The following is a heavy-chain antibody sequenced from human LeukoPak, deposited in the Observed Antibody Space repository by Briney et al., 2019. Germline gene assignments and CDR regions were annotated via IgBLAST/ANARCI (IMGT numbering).Heavy chain of an antibody. D-gene: IGHD4-11*01. V-gene: IGHV4-59*01. Sequence: SETLSLTCTVSGGSISSYYWSWIRQPPGKGLEWIGYIYYSGSTNYNPSLKSRVTISVDTSKNQFSLKLSSVTAADTAVYYCASNDYSSSDASDIWGQGTMVTVSS. J-gene: IGHJ3*02. CDR1: GGSISSYY. CDR3: ASNDYSSSDASDI. CDR2: IYYSGST.